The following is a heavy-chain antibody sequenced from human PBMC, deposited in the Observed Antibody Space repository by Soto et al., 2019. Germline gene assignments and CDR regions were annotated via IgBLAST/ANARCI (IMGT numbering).Heavy chain of an antibody. Sequence: SETLSLTCTVSGGSIISYYWSWIRQPPGKGLEWIGYIYYSGSTNYNPSLKSRVTISVDTSKNQFSLKLSSVTAADTAVYYCARHEGYSSSWPNFDYWGQGTLVTVSS. J-gene: IGHJ4*02. V-gene: IGHV4-59*08. D-gene: IGHD6-13*01. CDR3: ARHEGYSSSWPNFDY. CDR2: IYYSGST. CDR1: GGSIISYY.